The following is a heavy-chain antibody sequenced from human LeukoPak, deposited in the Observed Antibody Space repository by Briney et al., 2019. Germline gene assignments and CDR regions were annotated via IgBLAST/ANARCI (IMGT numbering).Heavy chain of an antibody. D-gene: IGHD1-14*01. CDR2: ISWNSGSI. CDR1: GFTFDDYA. V-gene: IGHV3-9*03. CDR3: ARSAPVYYFDY. J-gene: IGHJ4*02. Sequence: PGGSLRLSCAASGFTFDDYATHWVRQAPGEGLEWVSGISWNSGSIGYADSVKGRFTISRDNAKNSLYLQMNSLRAEDMALYYCARSAPVYYFDYWGQGTLVTVSS.